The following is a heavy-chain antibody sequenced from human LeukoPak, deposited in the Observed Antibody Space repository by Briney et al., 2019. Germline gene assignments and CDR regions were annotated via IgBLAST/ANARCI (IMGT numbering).Heavy chain of an antibody. V-gene: IGHV3-21*01. J-gene: IGHJ4*02. CDR3: ARAPAPVLLWFGEFDY. Sequence: GGSLRLSCAASGFTFSSYSTNSVRQAPGKGLEWVSSIIISSSYIYYADSVKGRFTISRDNAKNSLYLQMNSLRAEDTAVYYCARAPAPVLLWFGEFDYWGQGTLVTVSS. CDR1: GFTFSSYS. D-gene: IGHD3-10*01. CDR2: IIISSSYI.